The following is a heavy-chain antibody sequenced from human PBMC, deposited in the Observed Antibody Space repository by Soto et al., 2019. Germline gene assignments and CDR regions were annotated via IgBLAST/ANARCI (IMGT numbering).Heavy chain of an antibody. D-gene: IGHD2-2*01. CDR3: ARVPDR. J-gene: IGHJ5*02. Sequence: SETLSLTCTVSGDSITSNSYFWAWIRQPPGKGLEWIGSIYYSGTTYYNPSLKSRVTISVDRSKNQFSLKLSSVTAVDTAVYYCARVPDRWGQGTLVTVSS. V-gene: IGHV4-39*07. CDR1: GDSITSNSYF. CDR2: IYYSGTT.